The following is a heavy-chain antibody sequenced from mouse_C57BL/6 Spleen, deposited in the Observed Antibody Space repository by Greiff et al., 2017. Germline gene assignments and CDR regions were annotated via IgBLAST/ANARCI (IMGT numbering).Heavy chain of an antibody. D-gene: IGHD2-1*01. V-gene: IGHV14-4*01. CDR3: TLWYPAWFAY. CDR2: IDPENGDT. Sequence: VQLQQSGAELVRPGASVKLSCTASGFNIKDDYMHWVKQRPEQGLEWIGWIDPENGDTEYASKFQGKATITADTSSNTAYLQLRSLTSADTAVYYCTLWYPAWFAYWGQGTLVTVSA. CDR1: GFNIKDDY. J-gene: IGHJ3*01.